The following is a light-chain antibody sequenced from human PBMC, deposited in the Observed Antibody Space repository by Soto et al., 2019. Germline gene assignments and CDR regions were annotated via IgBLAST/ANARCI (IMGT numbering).Light chain of an antibody. Sequence: SALTQPASVSGSPGQSITISCTGTSSDVGSYNLVSWYQQHPGKAPKLMIYEVSKRPSGVSNRFSGSTSGNTASLTISGLQAEDEADYYCCSYAGSSTFEKVFGGGTKVTFL. CDR2: EVS. V-gene: IGLV2-23*02. CDR3: CSYAGSSTFEKV. CDR1: SSDVGSYNL. J-gene: IGLJ3*02.